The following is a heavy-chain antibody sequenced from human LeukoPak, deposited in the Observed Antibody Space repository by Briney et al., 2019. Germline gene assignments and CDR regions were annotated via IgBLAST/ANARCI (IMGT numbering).Heavy chain of an antibody. V-gene: IGHV4-30-2*01. Sequence: SETLSLTCSVSGGSISSGAYYWNWIRQPPGKGLEWIGYIYHSGTAYYNPSLKSRVTISVDRSKSQFSLKLTSVTAADTAVYYCASGRWLQYPDYWGQGTLVTVSS. CDR3: ASGRWLQYPDY. J-gene: IGHJ4*02. CDR1: GGSISSGAYY. CDR2: IYHSGTA. D-gene: IGHD5-24*01.